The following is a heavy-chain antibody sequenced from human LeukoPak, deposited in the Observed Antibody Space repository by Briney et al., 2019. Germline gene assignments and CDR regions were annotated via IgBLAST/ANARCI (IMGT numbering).Heavy chain of an antibody. CDR3: TKDQLGDRPNDAFDI. CDR2: IIPIFGRT. D-gene: IGHD1-1*01. V-gene: IGHV1-69*13. J-gene: IGHJ3*02. Sequence: AASVKVSCKGFGDAFRSYSISWVRQAPGQGLEWVGGIIPIFGRTNYAQKFHGRVTITADESTSTVYLDLSSLRSEDTAIYYCTKDQLGDRPNDAFDIWGQGTLVIVSS. CDR1: GDAFRSYS.